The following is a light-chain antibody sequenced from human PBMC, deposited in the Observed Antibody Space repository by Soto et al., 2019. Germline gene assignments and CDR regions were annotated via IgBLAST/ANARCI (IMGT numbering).Light chain of an antibody. V-gene: IGKV3-15*01. J-gene: IGKJ5*01. CDR1: LSVYSS. Sequence: EIVMTQSPATLSVSPGERATLSCRASLSVYSSLAWYQQRPGQAPRLLIYAASIRATGVPARFSGSGSGTEFTLTISSLQSEDSAVYYCHQYNNWPPFTFGQGTRLE. CDR2: AAS. CDR3: HQYNNWPPFT.